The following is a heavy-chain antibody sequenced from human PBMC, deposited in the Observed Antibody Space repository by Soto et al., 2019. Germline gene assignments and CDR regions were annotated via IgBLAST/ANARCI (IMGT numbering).Heavy chain of an antibody. J-gene: IGHJ4*02. CDR1: GFTFSNYA. CDR3: VKDRYYYDGSAYRSAY. Sequence: XESLSLSCSASGFTFSNYAMHWVRQAPGKGLEYVSAIYSNGGSTFYADSVRGRFTISRDNSKNTLYLQMSSLRAEDTAVYYCVKDRYYYDGSAYRSAYWGQGTLVTVSS. V-gene: IGHV3-64D*06. CDR2: IYSNGGST. D-gene: IGHD3-22*01.